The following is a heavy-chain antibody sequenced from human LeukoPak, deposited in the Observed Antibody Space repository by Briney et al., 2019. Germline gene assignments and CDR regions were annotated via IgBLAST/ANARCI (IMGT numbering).Heavy chain of an antibody. J-gene: IGHJ4*02. CDR1: GGSISNYY. CDR3: ARGPADPFGY. V-gene: IGHV4-59*01. Sequence: PSETLSLTCTVSGGSISNYYWSWIRQPPGKGLEWIGYIYHSGSNKYNPSLKSRVTISIDTSKKQFSLRLSSVTAADTAVYYCARGPADPFGYWGQGTLVTVSS. CDR2: IYHSGSN.